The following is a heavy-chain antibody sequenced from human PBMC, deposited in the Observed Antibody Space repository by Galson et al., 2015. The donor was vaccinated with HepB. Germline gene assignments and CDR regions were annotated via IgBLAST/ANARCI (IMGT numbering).Heavy chain of an antibody. CDR2: MNPNSGNT. CDR1: GYTFTSYD. CDR3: NVMYYDFWSGYPFDP. J-gene: IGHJ5*02. D-gene: IGHD3-3*01. Sequence: SVKVSCKASGYTFTSYDINWVRQATGQGLEWMGWMNPNSGNTGYAQKFQGRVTMTRNTSISTAYMELSSLRSEDTAVYYCNVMYYDFWSGYPFDPWGQGTLVTVSS. V-gene: IGHV1-8*01.